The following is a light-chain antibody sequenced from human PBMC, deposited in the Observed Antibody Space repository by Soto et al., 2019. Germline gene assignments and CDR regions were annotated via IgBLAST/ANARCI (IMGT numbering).Light chain of an antibody. CDR1: QSVSNTY. Sequence: EIVLTQSPGTLSLSPGERATLSCRAGQSVSNTYLAWYQQKPGQAPRLLIYGASSRATGIPDRFSGSGSGTDFSLTISRVEPEDFAVYYCQQYSSSPWTFGQGTKGEIK. J-gene: IGKJ1*01. CDR2: GAS. CDR3: QQYSSSPWT. V-gene: IGKV3-20*01.